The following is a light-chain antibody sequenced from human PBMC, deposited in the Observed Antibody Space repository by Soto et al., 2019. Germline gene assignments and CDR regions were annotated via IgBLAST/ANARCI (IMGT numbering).Light chain of an antibody. V-gene: IGLV4-60*02. CDR3: ATWDSNTHTV. CDR1: SGHSSYI. J-gene: IGLJ3*02. CDR2: LEGSGSY. Sequence: QPVLTQSSSASASLGSSVKLTCTLSSGHSSYIIAWHQQQPGKAPRYLMKLEGSGSYNKGSGVPDRFSGYSSGADRYLTISNLQFEDEADYYSATWDSNTHTVFGGGTKLTVL.